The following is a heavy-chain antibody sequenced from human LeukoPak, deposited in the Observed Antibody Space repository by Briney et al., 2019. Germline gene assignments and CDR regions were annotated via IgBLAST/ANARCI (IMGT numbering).Heavy chain of an antibody. V-gene: IGHV3-23*01. D-gene: IGHD3-22*01. CDR3: AIMHGYYDGSGYWVQ. CDR2: ITPNADRA. Sequence: PGGSLRLSCAASGSTFGSYGMSWVRQAPGKGLEWVSFITPNADRASYADSVKGRFTISRDNPRNTLYMQMNSLRDEDTGVYYCAIMHGYYDGSGYWVQWGQGTLVTVSS. CDR1: GSTFGSYG. J-gene: IGHJ1*01.